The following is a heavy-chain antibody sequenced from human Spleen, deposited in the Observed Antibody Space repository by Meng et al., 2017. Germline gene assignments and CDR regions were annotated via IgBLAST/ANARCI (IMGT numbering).Heavy chain of an antibody. Sequence: GPLQEAGPGLVRASETLSLTCTVSGDSVNSVSYYWSWIRQPPGKGLEWTGYIYYSGSTNYNPSLKSRVTISVDTSKNQFSLRLRSVTAADMAVYYCARYYFESSVLDPWGQGTLVTVSS. CDR3: ARYYFESSVLDP. CDR2: IYYSGST. V-gene: IGHV4-61*01. CDR1: GDSVNSVSYY. J-gene: IGHJ5*02. D-gene: IGHD3-22*01.